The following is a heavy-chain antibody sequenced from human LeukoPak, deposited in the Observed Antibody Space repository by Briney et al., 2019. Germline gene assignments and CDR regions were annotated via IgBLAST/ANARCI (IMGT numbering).Heavy chain of an antibody. CDR1: GYTFTAYY. CDR3: ARRCDTSSYYTYYFDY. CDR2: INPNSGGT. Sequence: ASVKVSCKASGYTFTAYYIHWVRQAPGQGLEWMGWINPNSGGTDYAQKFQGRVTMTRDTSISTAYMELSRLRSDDTAVYFCARRCDTSSYYTYYFDYWGQGTLVTVSS. J-gene: IGHJ4*02. V-gene: IGHV1-2*02. D-gene: IGHD3-22*01.